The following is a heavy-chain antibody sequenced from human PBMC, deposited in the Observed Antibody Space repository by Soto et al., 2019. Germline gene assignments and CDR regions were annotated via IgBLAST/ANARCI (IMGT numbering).Heavy chain of an antibody. Sequence: QVQLVQSGAEVKKPGASVKVSCKASGYTFTSYGISWVRQAPGQGLEWMGWISAYNGKTNYAQKRQGRVTMTTDTSTSTAYTELRSLRSDDTAVYYCARDDKWLERHYFDYWGQGTLVTVSS. CDR1: GYTFTSYG. J-gene: IGHJ4*02. D-gene: IGHD6-19*01. V-gene: IGHV1-18*04. CDR2: ISAYNGKT. CDR3: ARDDKWLERHYFDY.